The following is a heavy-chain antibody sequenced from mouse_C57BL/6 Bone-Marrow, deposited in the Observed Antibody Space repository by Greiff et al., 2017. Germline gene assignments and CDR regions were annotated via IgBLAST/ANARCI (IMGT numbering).Heavy chain of an antibody. D-gene: IGHD1-1*01. CDR2: IYPYDSET. Sequence: VQLQQPGAELVRPGSSVKLSCKASGYTFTSYWMDWVKQRPGQGLEWIGNIYPYDSETNYNHKFKDKATLTVDKSSSTAYLQLSSLTSADSAVYYCARRREYYGSSYARYAMDYWGQGTSVTVSS. V-gene: IGHV1-61*01. CDR3: ARRREYYGSSYARYAMDY. J-gene: IGHJ4*01. CDR1: GYTFTSYW.